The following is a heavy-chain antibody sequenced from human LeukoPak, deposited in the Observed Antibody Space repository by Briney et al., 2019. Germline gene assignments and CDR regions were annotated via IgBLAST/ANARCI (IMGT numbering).Heavy chain of an antibody. Sequence: SETLSLTCTVSGGSISSGDSYWSWIRQPPGKGLEWIGYIYYSGSTYYNPSLKSRVTISVDTSKNQFSLKLSSVTAADTAVYYCARGIDSSGYYLDDAFDIWGQGTMVTVSS. CDR2: IYYSGST. J-gene: IGHJ3*02. V-gene: IGHV4-30-4*01. CDR3: ARGIDSSGYYLDDAFDI. D-gene: IGHD3-22*01. CDR1: GGSISSGDSY.